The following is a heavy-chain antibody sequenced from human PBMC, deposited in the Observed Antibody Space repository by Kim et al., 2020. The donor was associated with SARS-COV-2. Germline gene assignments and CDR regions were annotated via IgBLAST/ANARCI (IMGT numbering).Heavy chain of an antibody. CDR3: ARGLVYSSSSEWFDP. J-gene: IGHJ5*02. V-gene: IGHV4-34*01. Sequence: PSLKSRVTISVDTSKNQFSLKLSSVTAADTAVYYCARGLVYSSSSEWFDPWGQGTLVTVSS. D-gene: IGHD6-13*01.